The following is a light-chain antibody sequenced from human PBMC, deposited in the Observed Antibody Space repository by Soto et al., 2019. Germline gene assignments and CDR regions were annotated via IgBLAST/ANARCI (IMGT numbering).Light chain of an antibody. J-gene: IGKJ1*01. Sequence: DVVMTQSPLSLPVTLGQPASLSCRSSQNLVYSDGNVYLNWFHQRPGQSPRRLIYDVSQRDSGVTERFSGSGSGTDFTLTISRVEAEDVGVYYCMQGTHWPWTFGQGTKVDIK. CDR3: MQGTHWPWT. CDR1: QNLVYSDGNVY. V-gene: IGKV2-30*01. CDR2: DVS.